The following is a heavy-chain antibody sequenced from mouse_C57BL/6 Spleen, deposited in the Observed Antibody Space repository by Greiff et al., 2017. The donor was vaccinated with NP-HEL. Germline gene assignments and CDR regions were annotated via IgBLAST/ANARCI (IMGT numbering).Heavy chain of an antibody. Sequence: QVQLKQPGAELVKPGASVKLSCKASGYTFTSYWMHWVKQRPGQGLEWIGMIHPNSGSTNYNEKFKSKATLTVDKSSSTAYMQLSSLTSEDSAVYYCARREDYGSSYWYFDVWGTGTTVTVSS. CDR1: GYTFTSYW. D-gene: IGHD1-1*01. V-gene: IGHV1-64*01. J-gene: IGHJ1*03. CDR3: ARREDYGSSYWYFDV. CDR2: IHPNSGST.